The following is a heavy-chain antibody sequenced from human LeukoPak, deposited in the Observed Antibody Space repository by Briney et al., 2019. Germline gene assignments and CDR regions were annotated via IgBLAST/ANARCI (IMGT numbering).Heavy chain of an antibody. CDR3: ATTLYSGSYYRPGGAFDI. Sequence: SETLSLTCTVSVDSIRISSYYWGWIRQPPGKGLEWIGSIYYSGSTYYNPSLKSRVTISVDTSKNQFSLKLTSVTAADTAVYYCATTLYSGSYYRPGGAFDIWGQGTMVTVSS. CDR2: IYYSGST. J-gene: IGHJ3*02. V-gene: IGHV4-39*01. D-gene: IGHD1-26*01. CDR1: VDSIRISSYY.